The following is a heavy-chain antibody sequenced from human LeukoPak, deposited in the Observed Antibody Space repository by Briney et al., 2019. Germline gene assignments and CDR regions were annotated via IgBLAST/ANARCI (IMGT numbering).Heavy chain of an antibody. D-gene: IGHD4-17*01. CDR2: IYYSGTT. J-gene: IGHJ6*02. CDR3: AREDPQTTVPEGMDV. CDR1: GGSISYYY. Sequence: SETLSITCTVSGGSISYYYWSWIRQSPGKGLEWIGYIYYSGTTNYNPSLKSRVTISVDTSKNQFSLQLRSVTAADTAVYYCAREDPQTTVPEGMDVWGQGTTVTVSS. V-gene: IGHV4-59*01.